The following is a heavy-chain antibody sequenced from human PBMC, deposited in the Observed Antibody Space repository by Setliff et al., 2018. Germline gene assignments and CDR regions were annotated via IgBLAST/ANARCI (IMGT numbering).Heavy chain of an antibody. CDR2: INHSGST. CDR1: GESFSGYY. D-gene: IGHD3-22*01. J-gene: IGHJ3*02. Sequence: SETLSLTCAVYGESFSGYYWSWIRQPPGKGLEWIGEINHSGSTNYNPSLKSRVTISVATSKNQFSLKLRSVTAADTAVYYCARRYEVVIITKTGAFDIWGPGTMVTVSS. CDR3: ARRYEVVIITKTGAFDI. V-gene: IGHV4-34*01.